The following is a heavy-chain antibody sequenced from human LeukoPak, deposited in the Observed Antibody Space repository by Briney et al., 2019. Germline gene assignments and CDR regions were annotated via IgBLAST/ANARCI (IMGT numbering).Heavy chain of an antibody. J-gene: IGHJ4*02. Sequence: SVKVSCKASGGTFSSYAISWVRQAPGQGLEWMGGIIPIFGTANYAQKFQGRVTITADESTSTAYMELNSLRAEDTAVYYCARGVGATHFDYWGQGTLVTVSS. D-gene: IGHD1-26*01. V-gene: IGHV1-69*01. CDR3: ARGVGATHFDY. CDR2: IIPIFGTA. CDR1: GGTFSSYA.